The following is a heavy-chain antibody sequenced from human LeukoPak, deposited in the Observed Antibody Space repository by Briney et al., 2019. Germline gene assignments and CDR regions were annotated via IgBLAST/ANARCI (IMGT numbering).Heavy chain of an antibody. V-gene: IGHV3-48*01. Sequence: GGSLRLSCAASGFTFNNYNMNWVRQAPGKGLEWVSYISSSSSTIYYADSVKGRFTISRDNAKNSLYLQMNSLRAEDTAVYYCARGAYYYEDWGQGTLVTVSS. CDR3: ARGAYYYED. CDR1: GFTFNNYN. CDR2: ISSSSSTI. J-gene: IGHJ4*02. D-gene: IGHD3-22*01.